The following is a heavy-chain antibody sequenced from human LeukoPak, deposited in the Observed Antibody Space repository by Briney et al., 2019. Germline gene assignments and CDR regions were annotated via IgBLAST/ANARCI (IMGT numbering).Heavy chain of an antibody. CDR1: GFTFSSYE. D-gene: IGHD5-12*01. J-gene: IGHJ4*02. CDR3: AREVAGWTYYFDY. V-gene: IGHV3-48*03. Sequence: GGSLRLSCAASGFTFSSYEMNWVRQAPGKGLEWVSYISSSGSTIYYADSVKGRFTISRDNAKNSLYLQMNSLRAEDTAVYYCAREVAGWTYYFDYWGQGTLVTVSS. CDR2: ISSSGSTI.